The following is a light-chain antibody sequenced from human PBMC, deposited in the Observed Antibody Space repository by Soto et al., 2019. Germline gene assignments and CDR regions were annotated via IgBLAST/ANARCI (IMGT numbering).Light chain of an antibody. V-gene: IGKV3-20*01. J-gene: IGKJ4*01. CDR1: QSVSSK. Sequence: EIVLTQSPATLSWSPGERATLSCRASQSVSSKLAWYLQKTGQAPRIIIYGESTRATGIPDRFSGSASGTDLTLTISRLEPEDFAVYYCQQYGSSPLTXGGGTKVDIK. CDR2: GES. CDR3: QQYGSSPLT.